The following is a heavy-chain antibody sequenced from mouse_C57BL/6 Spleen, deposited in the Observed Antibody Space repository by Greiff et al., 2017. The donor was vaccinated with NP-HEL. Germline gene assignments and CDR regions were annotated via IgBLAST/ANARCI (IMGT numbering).Heavy chain of an antibody. V-gene: IGHV1-15*01. CDR3: TRILEGYFDY. CDR2: IDPETGGT. CDR1: GYTFTDYE. Sequence: QVQLQQSGAELVRPGASVTLSCKASGYTFTDYEMHWVKQTPVHGLEWIGAIDPETGGTAYNQKFKGKAILTADKSSSTAYMELRSLTSEDSAVYYCTRILEGYFDYWGQGTTLTVSS. J-gene: IGHJ2*01.